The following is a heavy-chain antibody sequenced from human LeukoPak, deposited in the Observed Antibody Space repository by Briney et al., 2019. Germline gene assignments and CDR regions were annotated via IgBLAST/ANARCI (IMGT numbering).Heavy chain of an antibody. CDR1: GFTFSSYA. D-gene: IGHD2-15*01. CDR3: AKVHCSGGSCYRGYYYYGMDV. V-gene: IGHV3-23*01. CDR2: ISGSGGNT. Sequence: PGGSLRLSCAASGFTFSSYAMSWVRQAPGKGLEWVSAISGSGGNTYYADSVKGRFTISRDNSKNTLYLQMNSLRAEDTAVYYCAKVHCSGGSCYRGYYYYGMDVWGQGTTVTVSS. J-gene: IGHJ6*02.